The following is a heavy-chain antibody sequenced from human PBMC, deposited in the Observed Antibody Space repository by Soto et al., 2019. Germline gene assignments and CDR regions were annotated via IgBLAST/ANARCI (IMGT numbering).Heavy chain of an antibody. Sequence: GASVKVSCKASGYTFTSYYMHWVRQAPGQGLEWMGIINPSGGSTSYAQKFQGRVTMTRDTSTSTVYMELSSLRSEDTAVYYCARNRGVSSWYLVGGSVKYYYMDVWGKGTTVTVSS. CDR1: GYTFTSYY. CDR3: ARNRGVSSWYLVGGSVKYYYMDV. V-gene: IGHV1-46*03. CDR2: INPSGGST. D-gene: IGHD6-13*01. J-gene: IGHJ6*03.